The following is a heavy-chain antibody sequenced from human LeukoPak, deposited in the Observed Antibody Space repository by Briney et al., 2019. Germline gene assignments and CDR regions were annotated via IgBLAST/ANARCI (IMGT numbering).Heavy chain of an antibody. D-gene: IGHD5-24*01. J-gene: IGHJ4*02. CDR3: ARHSDREGMATIPYFDY. CDR2: IYYSGGT. Sequence: SETLSLTCTVSGGSISSSSYYWGWIRQPPGKGLEWIGSIYYSGGTYYNPSLKSRVTISVDTSKNQFSLELSSVTAADTAVYYCARHSDREGMATIPYFDYWGQGTLVTVSS. V-gene: IGHV4-39*01. CDR1: GGSISSSSYY.